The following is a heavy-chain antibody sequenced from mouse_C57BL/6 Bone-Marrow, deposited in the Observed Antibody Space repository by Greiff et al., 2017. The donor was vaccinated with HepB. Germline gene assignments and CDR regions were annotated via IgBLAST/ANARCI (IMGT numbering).Heavy chain of an antibody. CDR2: IWTGGGT. CDR1: GFSLTSYA. V-gene: IGHV2-9-1*01. Sequence: QVQLQQSGPGLVAPSQSLSITCTVSGFSLTSYAISWVRQPPGKGLEWLGVIWTGGGTNYNSAPKSRLSISKDNSKSQVFLKMNSLQTDDTARYYCASDYSNYVGFAYWGQGTLVTVSA. CDR3: ASDYSNYVGFAY. J-gene: IGHJ3*01. D-gene: IGHD2-5*01.